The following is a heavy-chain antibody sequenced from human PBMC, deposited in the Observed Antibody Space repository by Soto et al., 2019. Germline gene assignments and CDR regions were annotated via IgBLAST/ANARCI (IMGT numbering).Heavy chain of an antibody. D-gene: IGHD4-17*01. CDR2: IYARGGST. CDR1: GYTFTNYN. Sequence: QVQFVQSGAEVKMPGASVKVSCKASGYTFTNYNVHWVRPAPGQGLEWMAIIYARGGSTSYAQNFQGVLTVSRDTSTSTVYLELHDRRSDDTAVYYCFRGCYDDYDKAGRYWGQGTLVIVSS. CDR3: FRGCYDDYDKAGRY. V-gene: IGHV1-46*01. J-gene: IGHJ4*02.